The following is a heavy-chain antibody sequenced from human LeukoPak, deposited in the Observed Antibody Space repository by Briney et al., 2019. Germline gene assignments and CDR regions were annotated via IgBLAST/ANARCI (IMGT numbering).Heavy chain of an antibody. V-gene: IGHV1-18*01. CDR2: ISAYNGNT. Sequence: GASVKVSCKASGYTFTSYGISWVRQAPGQGLEWMGWISAYNGNTNYAQKLQGRVTMTTDTSTSTAYMELRSLRSDDTAVYYCAREPSPPYSSYYDSWGQGTLVTVSS. J-gene: IGHJ4*02. CDR3: AREPSPPYSSYYDS. CDR1: GYTFTSYG. D-gene: IGHD5-12*01.